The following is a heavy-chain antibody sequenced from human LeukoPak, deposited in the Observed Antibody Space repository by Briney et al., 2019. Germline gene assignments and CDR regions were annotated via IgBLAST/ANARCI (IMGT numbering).Heavy chain of an antibody. Sequence: ASVKVSCKASGYTFTNYHIYWVRQAPGQGLEWMGMITPSDGSTNYAQKFQGRITMTRDMSTSTVYMELSSLRSEDTAAYYCARVGGWYQYYFDYWGQGTLVTVSS. V-gene: IGHV1-46*01. CDR2: ITPSDGST. J-gene: IGHJ4*02. CDR1: GYTFTNYH. CDR3: ARVGGWYQYYFDY. D-gene: IGHD6-19*01.